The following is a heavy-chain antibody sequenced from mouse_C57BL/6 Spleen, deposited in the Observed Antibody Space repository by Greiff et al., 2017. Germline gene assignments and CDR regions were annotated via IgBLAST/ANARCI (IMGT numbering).Heavy chain of an antibody. Sequence: EVKLMESGGGLVKPGGSLKLSCAASGFTFSSYAMSWVRQTPEKRLEWVATISDGGSYTYYPDNVKGRFTISRDNAKNNLYLQMSHLKSEDTAMYYCARGSPFDYWGQGTTLTVSS. CDR3: ARGSPFDY. J-gene: IGHJ2*01. D-gene: IGHD1-1*01. V-gene: IGHV5-4*03. CDR1: GFTFSSYA. CDR2: ISDGGSYT.